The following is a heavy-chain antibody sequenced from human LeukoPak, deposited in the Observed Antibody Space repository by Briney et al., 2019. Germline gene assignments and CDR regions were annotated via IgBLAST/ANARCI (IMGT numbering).Heavy chain of an antibody. Sequence: GGSLRLSCAASGFTFSSSAMHWVRQAPGKGLKWVALISSDGSNIHYADSVKGRFTISRDNSKNTLYLQMNSLRAEDTAVYFCARDLDRSYFDYWGQGTLVTVSS. CDR2: ISSDGSNI. D-gene: IGHD3-22*01. CDR3: ARDLDRSYFDY. V-gene: IGHV3-30-3*01. J-gene: IGHJ4*02. CDR1: GFTFSSSA.